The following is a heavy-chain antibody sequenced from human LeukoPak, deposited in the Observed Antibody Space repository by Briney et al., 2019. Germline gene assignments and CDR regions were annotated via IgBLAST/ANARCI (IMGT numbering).Heavy chain of an antibody. CDR3: ASGYSSSSGFDY. CDR1: GYTCTGSY. CDR2: INPNSGGT. V-gene: IGHV1-2*06. D-gene: IGHD6-6*01. Sequence: ASVKVSCRASGYTCTGSYMDWVRQAPGQGLEWMGRINPNSGGTNYVQKFQGRVTMTRDTSITTAYMELSRLRSDDTAVYYCASGYSSSSGFDYWGQGTLVTVSS. J-gene: IGHJ4*02.